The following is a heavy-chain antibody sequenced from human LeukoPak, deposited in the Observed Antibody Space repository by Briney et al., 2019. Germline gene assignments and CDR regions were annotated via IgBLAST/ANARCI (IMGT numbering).Heavy chain of an antibody. J-gene: IGHJ4*02. CDR1: GFTFSTSG. V-gene: IGHV3-23*01. D-gene: IGHD2-15*01. CDR2: ISGSGGST. CDR3: AKGPDIVVVVATYFDY. Sequence: PGGSLRLSCAASGFTFSTSGMNWVRQAPGKGLEWVSGISGSGGSTYYGDSVKGRFTISRDNSKNTLYLQMNSLRAEDTAVYYCAKGPDIVVVVATYFDYWGQGNLVTVSS.